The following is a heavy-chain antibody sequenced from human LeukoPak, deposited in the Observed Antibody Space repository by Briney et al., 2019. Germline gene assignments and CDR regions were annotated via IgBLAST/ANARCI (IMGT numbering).Heavy chain of an antibody. J-gene: IGHJ4*02. CDR1: GFTFSSYA. D-gene: IGHD6-13*01. Sequence: GGSLRLSCAASGFTFSSYAMHWVRQAPGKGLEWVAVISYDGSNKYYADSVKGRFTISRDNSKNTLYLQMNSLGAEDTAVYYCARGAPGYSSSPPVGGFDYWGQGTLVTVSS. V-gene: IGHV3-30-3*01. CDR2: ISYDGSNK. CDR3: ARGAPGYSSSPPVGGFDY.